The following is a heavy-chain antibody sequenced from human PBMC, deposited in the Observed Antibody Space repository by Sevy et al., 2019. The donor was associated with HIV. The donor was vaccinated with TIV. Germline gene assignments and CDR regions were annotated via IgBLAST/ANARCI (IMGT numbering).Heavy chain of an antibody. D-gene: IGHD3-16*02. CDR1: GFTFSSYG. CDR2: ISYDGSNK. V-gene: IGHV3-30*18. J-gene: IGHJ4*02. CDR3: AKEGGELSNY. Sequence: GGSLRLSCAASGFTFSSYGMHWVRQAPGKGLEWVAVISYDGSNKYYADSVKGRFTISRDNSKNTLYLQMNSLRAEDTAVYYCAKEGGELSNYWGQGTLVTVSS.